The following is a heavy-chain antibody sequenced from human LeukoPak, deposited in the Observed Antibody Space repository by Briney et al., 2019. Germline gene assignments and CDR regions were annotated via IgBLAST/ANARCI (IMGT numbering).Heavy chain of an antibody. CDR1: GYTFTSYD. Sequence: ASVKVSCKASGYTFTSYDINWVRQATGQGLEWMGWMNPNSGNTGYAQKFQGRVTITRNTSISTAYMELSSLRSEDTAVYYCARGPTNPYYDFWSAYYYMDVWGKGTTVTVSS. CDR3: ARGPTNPYYDFWSAYYYMDV. J-gene: IGHJ6*03. V-gene: IGHV1-8*03. D-gene: IGHD3-3*01. CDR2: MNPNSGNT.